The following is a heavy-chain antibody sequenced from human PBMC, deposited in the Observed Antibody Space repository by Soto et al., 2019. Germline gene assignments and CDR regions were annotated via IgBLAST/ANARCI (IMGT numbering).Heavy chain of an antibody. Sequence: NPSETLSLTCTVSGHSLSSGGYYWSWIRQHPGKGLEWVGYIYFTGSTLYNPSLKSRLAMSLDTSKNQSSLRLTSVTAADTAVYFCARDWGSSGWPNWGQGTLVTVSS. D-gene: IGHD6-19*01. J-gene: IGHJ4*02. CDR1: GHSLSSGGYY. V-gene: IGHV4-31*03. CDR3: ARDWGSSGWPN. CDR2: IYFTGST.